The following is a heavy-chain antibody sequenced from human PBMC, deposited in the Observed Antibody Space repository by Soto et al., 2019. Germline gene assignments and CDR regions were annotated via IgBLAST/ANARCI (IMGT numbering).Heavy chain of an antibody. J-gene: IGHJ3*02. CDR3: ARTYYDSGVSAFDI. D-gene: IGHD3-22*01. CDR2: ISSSSTYT. V-gene: IGHV3-11*06. CDR1: GFTFSDYY. Sequence: VQLVESGGGLVQPGRSLRLSCAASGFTFSDYYMSWIRQAPGKGLEWVSYISSSSTYTNYADSLKGRFTISRDNAKNSLYLQMNSLRAEDTAVYYCARTYYDSGVSAFDIWGQGTMVTVSS.